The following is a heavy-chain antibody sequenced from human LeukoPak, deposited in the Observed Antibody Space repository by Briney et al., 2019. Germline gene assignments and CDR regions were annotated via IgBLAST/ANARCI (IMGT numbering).Heavy chain of an antibody. CDR1: GFTFSSYA. D-gene: IGHD3-16*01. CDR2: IWYDGSQK. CDR3: ATNQIMIREYYFDY. Sequence: GGSLRLSCAASGFTFSSYAMSWVRQAPGKGLEWVAVIWYDGSQKYYPDSVKGRFTISRDNSKNTLFLQMNSLRAEDTAVYYCATNQIMIREYYFDYWGQGTLVTVSS. J-gene: IGHJ4*02. V-gene: IGHV3-33*08.